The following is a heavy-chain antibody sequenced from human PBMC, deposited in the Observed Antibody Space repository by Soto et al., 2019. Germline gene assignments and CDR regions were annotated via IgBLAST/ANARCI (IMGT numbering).Heavy chain of an antibody. J-gene: IGHJ6*02. V-gene: IGHV1-69*13. CDR2: IIPIFGTA. CDR1: GGTFSSYA. CDR3: AQSPDDSSGYYGDYYYGMDV. D-gene: IGHD3-22*01. Sequence: SVKVSCKASGGTFSSYAISWVRQAPGQGLEWMGGIIPIFGTANYAQKFQGRVTITADESTSTAYMELSSLRSEDTAVYYCAQSPDDSSGYYGDYYYGMDVWGQGTTVTVSS.